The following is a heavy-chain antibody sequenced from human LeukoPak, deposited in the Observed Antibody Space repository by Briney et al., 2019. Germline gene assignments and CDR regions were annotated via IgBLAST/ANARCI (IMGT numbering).Heavy chain of an antibody. CDR3: ARGWDYSNLDY. CDR1: GDSFSSYY. V-gene: IGHV4-34*01. D-gene: IGHD4-11*01. J-gene: IGHJ4*02. CDR2: INHSGST. Sequence: SETLSLTCTVSGDSFSSYYWSWIRQPPGKGLEWIGEINHSGSTNYNPSLKSRVTISVDTSKNQFSLKLSSVTAADTAVYYCARGWDYSNLDYWGQGTLVTVSS.